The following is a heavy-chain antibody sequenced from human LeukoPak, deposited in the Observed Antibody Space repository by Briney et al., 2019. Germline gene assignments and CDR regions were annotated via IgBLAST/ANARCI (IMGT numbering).Heavy chain of an antibody. V-gene: IGHV3-53*01. CDR1: GFTVSSNS. Sequence: GGSLRLSCTVSGFTVSSNSMSWVRQAPGKGLEWVSFIYSDNTHYSDSVKGRFTISRDNSKNTVYLQMNTVRAEDTAVYYCVDSTWSYWGQGTLVTVSS. CDR3: VDSTWSY. J-gene: IGHJ4*02. CDR2: IYSDNT. D-gene: IGHD6-13*01.